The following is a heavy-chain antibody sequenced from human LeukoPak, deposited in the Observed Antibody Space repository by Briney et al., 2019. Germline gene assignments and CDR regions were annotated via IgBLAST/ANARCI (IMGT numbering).Heavy chain of an antibody. CDR1: GGSFSSSSYF. J-gene: IGHJ5*02. V-gene: IGHV4-39*01. CDR2: IYYSGST. CDR3: ASALWFGELELDP. D-gene: IGHD3-10*01. Sequence: SETLSLTCAVYGGSFSSSSYFWGWIRQPPGKGLEWIGSIYYSGSTYYNPSLKSRVTISVDMSKNQFSMELSSVTAADTAVYYCASALWFGELELDPWGQGTLVTVSS.